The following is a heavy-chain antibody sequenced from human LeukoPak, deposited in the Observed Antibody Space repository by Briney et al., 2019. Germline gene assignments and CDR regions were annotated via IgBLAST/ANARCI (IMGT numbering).Heavy chain of an antibody. D-gene: IGHD2/OR15-2a*01. V-gene: IGHV4-61*01. Sequence: PSETLSLTCTVSGGSVSSGSYYWSWIRQPPGKGLEWIGYIYYSGSTNYNPSPKSRVTISVDTSKNQFSLKLSSVTAADTAVYYCARLRTTYYGYYYGMDVWGQGTTVTVSS. CDR2: IYYSGST. CDR1: GGSVSSGSYY. CDR3: ARLRTTYYGYYYGMDV. J-gene: IGHJ6*02.